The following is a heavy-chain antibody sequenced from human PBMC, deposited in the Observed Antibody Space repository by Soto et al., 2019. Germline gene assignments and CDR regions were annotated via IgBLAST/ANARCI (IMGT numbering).Heavy chain of an antibody. CDR3: ARDLYGGNNWFDP. Sequence: SETLSLTCTVSGGSISSYYWSWIRQPPGKGLEWIGYVYYSGSTNYNPSLKSRVTISVDTSKNQFSLKLGSVTAADTAVYYCARDLYGGNNWFDPWGQGTLVTVSS. D-gene: IGHD4-17*01. V-gene: IGHV4-59*01. CDR2: VYYSGST. CDR1: GGSISSYY. J-gene: IGHJ5*02.